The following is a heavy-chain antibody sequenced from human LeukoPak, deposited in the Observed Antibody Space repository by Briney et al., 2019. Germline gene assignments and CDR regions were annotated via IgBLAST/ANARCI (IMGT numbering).Heavy chain of an antibody. CDR3: AREVWDYGSGSHDAFDI. CDR2: IYYSGST. D-gene: IGHD3-10*01. CDR1: GGSISSSSYY. V-gene: IGHV4-39*07. Sequence: SETLSLTCTVSGGSISSSSYYWGWIRQPPGKGLEWIGSIYYSGSTYYNPSLKSRVTISVDTSKNQFSLKLSPVTAADTAAYYCAREVWDYGSGSHDAFDIWGQGTMVTVSS. J-gene: IGHJ3*02.